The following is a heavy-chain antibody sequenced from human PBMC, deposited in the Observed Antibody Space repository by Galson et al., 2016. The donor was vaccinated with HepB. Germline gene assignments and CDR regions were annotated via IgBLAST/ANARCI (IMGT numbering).Heavy chain of an antibody. Sequence: SLRLSCAASGFTFTKYAMNWVRQAPGKGLEWVSAVSETAGTTNYADSVKGRFTISRDNSNNMVHLQMNSLRAEDTAVYYCARQGGPGWFAPWGQGTLVTVAS. CDR3: ARQGGPGWFAP. J-gene: IGHJ5*02. V-gene: IGHV3-23*01. D-gene: IGHD3-16*01. CDR1: GFTFTKYA. CDR2: VSETAGTT.